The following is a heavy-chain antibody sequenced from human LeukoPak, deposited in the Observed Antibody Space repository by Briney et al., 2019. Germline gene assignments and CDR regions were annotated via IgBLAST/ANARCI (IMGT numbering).Heavy chain of an antibody. V-gene: IGHV3-23*01. CDR3: AKGGYRAVAGSGG. CDR1: GFTFSSYA. Sequence: GGSLRLSCAASGFTFSSYAMSWVRQAPGKGLEWVSAISGSGGSTYYGDSVKGRFTISRDNSKNALYLQMNSPRAEDTAVYYCAKGGYRAVAGSGGWGQGTLVTVSS. CDR2: ISGSGGST. J-gene: IGHJ4*02. D-gene: IGHD6-19*01.